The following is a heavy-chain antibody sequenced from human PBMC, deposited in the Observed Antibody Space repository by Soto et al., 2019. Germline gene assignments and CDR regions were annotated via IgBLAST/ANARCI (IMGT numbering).Heavy chain of an antibody. CDR1: GFTFSNYW. CDR2: IKQNGSEK. Sequence: EVQLVESGGGLVQPGGSLRLSCAASGFTFSNYWMSWVRQAPGKGLEWVANIKQNGSEKYYVDSVKGRFTISRDNVKNSLYLQMNSLRAEDTAVYYCARDGGYCTSTSCYRDFDYWGQGTLVTVSS. CDR3: ARDGGYCTSTSCYRDFDY. D-gene: IGHD2-2*02. J-gene: IGHJ4*02. V-gene: IGHV3-7*04.